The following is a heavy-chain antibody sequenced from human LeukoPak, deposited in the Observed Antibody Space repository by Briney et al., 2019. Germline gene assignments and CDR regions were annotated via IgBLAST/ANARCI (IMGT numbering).Heavy chain of an antibody. Sequence: PSETLSLTCTVSGGSISSYYWSWIRQPPGKGLEWIGYIYYSGSTNYNPSLKSRVTISVDTSKNQFSLKLSSVTAADTAVYYCARARSIAARPYHYYMDVWGKGTTVTVSS. CDR1: GGSISSYY. D-gene: IGHD6-6*01. CDR3: ARARSIAARPYHYYMDV. V-gene: IGHV4-59*08. CDR2: IYYSGST. J-gene: IGHJ6*03.